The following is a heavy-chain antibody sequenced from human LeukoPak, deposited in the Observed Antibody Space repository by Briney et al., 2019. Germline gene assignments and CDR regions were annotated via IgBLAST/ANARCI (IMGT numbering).Heavy chain of an antibody. CDR2: ISYDGSNK. J-gene: IGHJ3*02. CDR1: GFTFSNYA. CDR3: GRYFTVNDAFDI. D-gene: IGHD4-17*01. Sequence: PGRSLRLSCAASGFTFSNYAMHWVRQAPGQGLEWVAVISYDGSNKYCADSVKGRFTISKDNSKNTLYLQMKSLRAEDTAVYYCGRYFTVNDAFDIWGQGTMVTVSS. V-gene: IGHV3-30-3*01.